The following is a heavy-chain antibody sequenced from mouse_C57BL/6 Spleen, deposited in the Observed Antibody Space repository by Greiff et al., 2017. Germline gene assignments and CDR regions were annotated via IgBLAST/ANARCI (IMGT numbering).Heavy chain of an antibody. Sequence: QVQLQQPGAELVKPGASVKMSCKASGYTFTSYWITWVKQRPGQSLEWIGDIYPGSGSTNYNEKFKSKATLTVDTSSSTAYMQLSSLTSEDSAVYYCARYYGSSLSWYFDVWGTGTTVTVSS. CDR3: ARYYGSSLSWYFDV. CDR1: GYTFTSYW. V-gene: IGHV1-55*01. D-gene: IGHD1-1*01. CDR2: IYPGSGST. J-gene: IGHJ1*03.